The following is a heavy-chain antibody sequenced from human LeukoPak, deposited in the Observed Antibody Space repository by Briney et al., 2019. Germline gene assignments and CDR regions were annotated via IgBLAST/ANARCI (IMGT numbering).Heavy chain of an antibody. J-gene: IGHJ6*02. CDR2: IIPIFGTA. D-gene: IGHD1-26*01. CDR3: TVRVPGSYFGEGYYYYYGMDV. CDR1: GGTLSSYA. Sequence: SVKVSCKASGGTLSSYAISWVRQAPGQGLEWMGGIIPIFGTANYAQKFQGRVTITADESTSTAYMELSSLRSEDTAVYYCTVRVPGSYFGEGYYYYYGMDVWGQGTTVTVSS. V-gene: IGHV1-69*13.